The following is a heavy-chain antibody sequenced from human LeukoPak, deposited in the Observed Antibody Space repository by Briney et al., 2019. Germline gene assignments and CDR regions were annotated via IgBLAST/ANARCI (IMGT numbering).Heavy chain of an antibody. J-gene: IGHJ4*02. CDR2: ISSRRKYI. V-gene: IGHV3-11*05. D-gene: IGHD1-1*01. CDR3: AKEQQRHFDFDH. CDR1: GFTFRDYY. Sequence: GGSLRVSCAASGFTFRDYYMRWLRQAPGRGVEWVSYISSRRKYINYADSVKGGFTISRDNSKNTLSLQMSSLRADDTAVYYCAKEQQRHFDFDHWGQGTLVTVSS.